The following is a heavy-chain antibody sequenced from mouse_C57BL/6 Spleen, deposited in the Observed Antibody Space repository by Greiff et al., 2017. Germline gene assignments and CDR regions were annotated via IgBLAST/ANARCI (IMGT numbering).Heavy chain of an antibody. D-gene: IGHD3-3*01. Sequence: VQLQQSGPELVKPGASVKISCKASGYTFTDYYMNWVKQSHGKSLEWIGDINPNNGGTSYNQKFKGKATLTVDKSSSTAYMELRSLTSEDSAVYYCARGGDEGYFDVWGTGTTVTVSS. J-gene: IGHJ1*03. V-gene: IGHV1-26*01. CDR1: GYTFTDYY. CDR3: ARGGDEGYFDV. CDR2: INPNNGGT.